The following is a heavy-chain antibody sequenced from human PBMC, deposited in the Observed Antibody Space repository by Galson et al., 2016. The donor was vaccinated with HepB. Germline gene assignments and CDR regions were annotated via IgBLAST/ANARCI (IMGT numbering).Heavy chain of an antibody. CDR1: GGSISDSNW. CDR2: IFHSGRA. D-gene: IGHD5-18*01. J-gene: IGHJ4*02. CDR3: ARQRNDRDSYGLEY. V-gene: IGHV4-4*02. Sequence: SETLSLTCAVSGGSISDSNWWSWVRQPPGKGLEWIGEIFHSGRAIYNPSIKSRVTILVDKSKNQFSLKLNSVTAADAAVYLCARQRNDRDSYGLEYWGQGISVTVSS.